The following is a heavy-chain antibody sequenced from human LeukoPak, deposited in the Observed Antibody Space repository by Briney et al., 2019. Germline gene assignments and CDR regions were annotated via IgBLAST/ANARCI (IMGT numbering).Heavy chain of an antibody. V-gene: IGHV3-30*18. CDR2: ISYDTRSD. J-gene: IGHJ5*02. Sequence: PGGSLRLSCVASEFTFSSHGMHWVRQAPGKGLEWVAVISYDTRSDYHVDSVKGRFTISRDNSKNILYLQMNSLRAEDTAVYYCAKGRYCSSTSCYVLDENWFDPWGQGTLVTVSS. D-gene: IGHD2-2*01. CDR1: EFTFSSHG. CDR3: AKGRYCSSTSCYVLDENWFDP.